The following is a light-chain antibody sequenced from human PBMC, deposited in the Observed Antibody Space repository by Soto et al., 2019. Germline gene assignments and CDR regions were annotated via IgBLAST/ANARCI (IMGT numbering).Light chain of an antibody. CDR1: SSDVGGYNY. CDR3: SSYTSSSTLMV. CDR2: DVS. V-gene: IGLV2-14*01. Sequence: QSVLTQPASVSGSPGQSITISCTGTSSDVGGYNYVSWYQQHPGKAPKLMIYDVSNRPSGVSNRFSGSKSVTTASLTISGLQAEDEADYYCSSYTSSSTLMVFGGGTKLTVL. J-gene: IGLJ2*01.